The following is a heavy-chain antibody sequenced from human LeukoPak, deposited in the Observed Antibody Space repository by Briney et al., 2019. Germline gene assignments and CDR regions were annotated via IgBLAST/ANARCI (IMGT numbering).Heavy chain of an antibody. CDR2: IKSKTDGGTT. V-gene: IGHV3-15*01. CDR3: TTLTMVRGVHFDY. Sequence: PGGSLRLSCAASGFTFSSFAMTWVRQAPGKGLEWVGRIKSKTDGGTTDYAAPVKGRFTISRDDSKNTLYLQMNSLKTEDTAVYYCTTLTMVRGVHFDYWGQGTLVTVSS. D-gene: IGHD3-10*01. J-gene: IGHJ4*02. CDR1: GFTFSSFA.